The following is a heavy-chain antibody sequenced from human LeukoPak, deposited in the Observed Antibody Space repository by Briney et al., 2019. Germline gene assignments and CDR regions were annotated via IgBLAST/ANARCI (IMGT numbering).Heavy chain of an antibody. V-gene: IGHV3-7*03. CDR1: GFTFNTYW. CDR3: AREGVRYFDWLHAFDI. D-gene: IGHD3-9*01. CDR2: INQDGSEK. J-gene: IGHJ3*02. Sequence: GGSLRLSCAASGFTFNTYWMSWVRQSPGKGLEWVANINQDGSEKYYVDSVKGRFTISRDNAKNSLYLQMNSLRAEDTAVYYCAREGVRYFDWLHAFDIWGQGTMVTVSS.